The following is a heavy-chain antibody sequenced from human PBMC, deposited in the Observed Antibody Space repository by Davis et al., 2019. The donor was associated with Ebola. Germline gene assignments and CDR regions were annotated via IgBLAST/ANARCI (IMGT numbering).Heavy chain of an antibody. CDR3: AREKAASYFDY. J-gene: IGHJ4*02. CDR1: GFTFSSYG. CDR2: ISYDGSNK. Sequence: PGGSLRLSCAASGFTFSSYGMHWVRQAPGKGLEWVAVISYDGSNKYYADSVKGRFTISRDNAKNSLYLQMNSLRAEDTAVYYCAREKAASYFDYWGQGTLVTVSS. V-gene: IGHV3-30*03. D-gene: IGHD6-13*01.